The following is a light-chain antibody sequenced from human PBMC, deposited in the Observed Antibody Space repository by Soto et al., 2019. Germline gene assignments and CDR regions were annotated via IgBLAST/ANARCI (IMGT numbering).Light chain of an antibody. Sequence: IQLTQSPSSLSASVGDRATITCRAGQDVAIYLAWYQQKPGEAPKLLIYAASTLYGGVPSRFSGSGSATDFALNIISLLAEDFATSYCHTFGKGTRWRL. CDR3: HT. CDR2: AAS. V-gene: IGKV1-9*01. J-gene: IGKJ5*01. CDR1: QDVAIY.